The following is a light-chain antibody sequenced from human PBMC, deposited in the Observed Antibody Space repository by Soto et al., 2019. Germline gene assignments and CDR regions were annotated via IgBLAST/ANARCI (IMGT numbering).Light chain of an antibody. CDR2: GAS. Sequence: VLMTHSPATLSVSPWEKATLSCWSSETVATNLAWYQQKPGQAPRLLISGASTRAAGISDRFRGSGSGTEFTLTISSLRSEDSGIYYCQQYFEWPPMKFGQGTKVDIK. CDR3: QQYFEWPPMK. J-gene: IGKJ1*01. V-gene: IGKV3-15*01. CDR1: ETVATN.